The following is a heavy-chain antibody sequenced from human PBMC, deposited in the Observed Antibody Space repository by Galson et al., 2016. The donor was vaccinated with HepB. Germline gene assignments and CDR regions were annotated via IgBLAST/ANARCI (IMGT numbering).Heavy chain of an antibody. CDR1: GFTSSGYA. CDR3: TRPLRGDFWTGYPFEY. D-gene: IGHD3/OR15-3a*01. J-gene: IGHJ4*02. V-gene: IGHV3-30-3*01. CDR2: ISYDGSNK. Sequence: SLRLSCAVSGFTSSGYAIHWVRQAPGKGLEWVAIISYDGSNKHYADSVKGRFTISRDNSKNALYLQMNSLSTEDTAVYYCTRPLRGDFWTGYPFEYWGQGTLVTVSS.